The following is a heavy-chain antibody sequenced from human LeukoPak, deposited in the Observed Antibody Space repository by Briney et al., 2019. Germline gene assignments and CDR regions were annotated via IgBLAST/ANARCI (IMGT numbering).Heavy chain of an antibody. CDR1: GYSFTNYW. V-gene: IGHV5-51*01. CDR3: ARLGSWQQLRVWFDP. J-gene: IGHJ5*02. D-gene: IGHD6-13*01. Sequence: GESLKISCKGSGYSFTNYWIGWVRQMPGKGLEWMGITYPDDSDTTYSPSFQGQVTISADKSISTAYLQWSSLKASDTAMYYCARLGSWQQLRVWFDPWGQGTLVTVSS. CDR2: TYPDDSDT.